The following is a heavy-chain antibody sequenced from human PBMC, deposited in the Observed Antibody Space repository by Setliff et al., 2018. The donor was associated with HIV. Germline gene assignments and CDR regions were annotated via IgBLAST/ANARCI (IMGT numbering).Heavy chain of an antibody. CDR2: MNPNSGDT. CDR3: ASGKGVGGVIITGGLDV. Sequence: ASVKVSCKASGHTFSNYDVIWVRRATGQGLEWMGWMNPNSGDTGYAQKFQGRVIMTRDTSISTAYMELSSLTSADTAVYWCASGKGVGGVIITGGLDVWGKGPRSPSPQ. CDR1: GHTFSNYD. J-gene: IGHJ6*04. D-gene: IGHD3-10*01. V-gene: IGHV1-8*01.